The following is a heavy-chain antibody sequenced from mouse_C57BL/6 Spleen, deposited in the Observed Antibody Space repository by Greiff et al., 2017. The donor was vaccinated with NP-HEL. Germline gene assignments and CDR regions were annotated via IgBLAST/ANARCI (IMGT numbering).Heavy chain of an antibody. CDR2: ISYDGSN. CDR1: GYSITSGYY. Sequence: ESGPGLVKPSQSLSLTCSVTGYSITSGYYWNWIRQFPGNKLEWMGYISYDGSNNYNPSLKNRISITRDTSKNQFFLKLNSVTTEDTATYYCAREFPLFDYGSSWGQGTTLTVAS. D-gene: IGHD1-1*01. J-gene: IGHJ2*01. CDR3: AREFPLFDYGSS. V-gene: IGHV3-6*01.